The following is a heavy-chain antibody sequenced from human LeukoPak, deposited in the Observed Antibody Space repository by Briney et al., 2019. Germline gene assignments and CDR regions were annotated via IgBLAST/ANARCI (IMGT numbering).Heavy chain of an antibody. V-gene: IGHV3-30*18. CDR3: AKPYYYGSGANYFDY. J-gene: IGHJ4*02. Sequence: PGRSLRLSCAPSEFTFNSYGMHSVHQAPGKGLEWVAVISNDGNNKYYADSVKGRFTISRDNSKNTLFLQMNSLRAEDTAVYCCAKPYYYGSGANYFDYWGQGTLVTVSS. D-gene: IGHD3-10*01. CDR2: ISNDGNNK. CDR1: EFTFNSYG.